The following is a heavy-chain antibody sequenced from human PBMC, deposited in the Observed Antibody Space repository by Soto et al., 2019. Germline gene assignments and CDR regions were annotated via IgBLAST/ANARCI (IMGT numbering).Heavy chain of an antibody. J-gene: IGHJ3*02. D-gene: IGHD2-15*01. V-gene: IGHV4-39*01. CDR2: IYYSGST. CDR1: GGSISSSSYY. CDR3: ARQIVVVVAATRHDAFDI. Sequence: SETLSLTCTVSGGSISSSSYYWGWIRQPPGKGLEWIGSIYYSGSTYYNPSLKSRVTISVDTSKNQFSLKLSSVTAADTAVYYCARQIVVVVAATRHDAFDIWGQGTMVTVSS.